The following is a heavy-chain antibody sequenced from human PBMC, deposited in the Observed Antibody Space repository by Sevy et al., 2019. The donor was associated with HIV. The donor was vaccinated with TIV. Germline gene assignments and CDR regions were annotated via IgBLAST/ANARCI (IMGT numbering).Heavy chain of an antibody. CDR3: ARHEKAGYTYGHSFDY. V-gene: IGHV1-18*04. D-gene: IGHD5-18*01. CDR2: ISPYNGNT. CDR1: GYTLTSYG. J-gene: IGHJ4*02. Sequence: ASVKVSCKASGYTLTSYGISWVRQAPGQGLEWMGWISPYNGNTNYAQKLQGRVTMTTDKPTTTAYMELRGLRDDDTAVYYCARHEKAGYTYGHSFDYWGQGTLVTVSS.